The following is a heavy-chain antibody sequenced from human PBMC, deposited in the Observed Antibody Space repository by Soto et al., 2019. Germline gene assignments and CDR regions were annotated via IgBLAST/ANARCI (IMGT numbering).Heavy chain of an antibody. V-gene: IGHV4-30-4*01. CDR1: GGSISSGDYY. CDR2: IYYSGST. D-gene: IGHD5-18*01. J-gene: IGHJ4*02. CDR3: ASNSYGYTFYEY. Sequence: SETLSLTCTVSGGSISSGDYYWSWIRQPPGRGLEWIGYIYYSGSTYYNPSLKSRVTISVDTSKNQFSLKLSSVTAADTAVYYCASNSYGYTFYEYWGQGTLVTVSS.